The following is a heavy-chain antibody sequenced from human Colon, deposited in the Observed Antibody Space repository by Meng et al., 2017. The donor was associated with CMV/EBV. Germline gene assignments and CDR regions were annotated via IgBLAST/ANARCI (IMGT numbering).Heavy chain of an antibody. CDR2: SYTRGTT. J-gene: IGHJ4*02. CDR3: ARGGDYSGSGSNDY. V-gene: IGHV4-61*02. CDR1: GGAIRSGNYY. Sequence: GGAIRSGNYYWTVIRPPAGKVLEWIGRSYTRGTTNYTPSLKSRVTISVDTSKNQFSLKLTSVTAADTAVYYRARGGDYSGSGSNDYWGQGTLVTVSS. D-gene: IGHD3-10*01.